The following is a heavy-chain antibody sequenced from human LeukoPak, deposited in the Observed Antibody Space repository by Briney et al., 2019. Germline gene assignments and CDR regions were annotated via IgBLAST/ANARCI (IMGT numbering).Heavy chain of an antibody. CDR2: IKQDGSEK. CDR3: AGHRGVASDYYYYGMDV. Sequence: PGGSLRLSCAASGFTFSSYWMSWVRQAPGKGLEWVANIKQDGSEKYYVDSVKGRFTISRDNAKNSLYLQMNSLRAEDTAVYYCAGHRGVASDYYYYGMDVWGQGTTVTVSS. J-gene: IGHJ6*02. V-gene: IGHV3-7*01. D-gene: IGHD2-15*01. CDR1: GFTFSSYW.